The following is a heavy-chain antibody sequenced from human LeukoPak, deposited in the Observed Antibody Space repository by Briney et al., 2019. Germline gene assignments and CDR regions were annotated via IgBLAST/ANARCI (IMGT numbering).Heavy chain of an antibody. Sequence: GACLRLSCAASGFTFSNAWMSWVRQAPGKGLQWVSTINGPGGTTYYADSVKGRLTISGDNSKNTPYLQMNSLRAEDTALYYCAKDRSFGGNSDYFDYWGQGTPVT. J-gene: IGHJ4*02. CDR2: INGPGGTT. CDR3: AKDRSFGGNSDYFDY. V-gene: IGHV3-23*01. D-gene: IGHD4-23*01. CDR1: GFTFSNAW.